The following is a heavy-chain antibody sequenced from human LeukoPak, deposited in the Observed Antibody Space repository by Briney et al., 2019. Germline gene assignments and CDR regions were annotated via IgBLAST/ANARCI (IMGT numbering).Heavy chain of an antibody. D-gene: IGHD3-3*01. J-gene: IGHJ6*03. V-gene: IGHV4-39*01. CDR2: IYYSGST. CDR3: AGVNYDFWSGSHYYMDV. Sequence: PSETLSLTCTVSGGSISSSSYYWGWIRQPPGKGLEWIGSIYYSGSTYYNPSLKSRVTISVDTSKNQFSLKLSSVTAADTAVYYCAGVNYDFWSGSHYYMDVWGKGTTVTVSS. CDR1: GGSISSSSYY.